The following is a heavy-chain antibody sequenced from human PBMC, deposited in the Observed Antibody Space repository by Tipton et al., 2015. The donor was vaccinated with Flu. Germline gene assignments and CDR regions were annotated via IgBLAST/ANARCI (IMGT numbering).Heavy chain of an antibody. CDR2: MYAGGNT. CDR3: ARGSGSGTEMTFYV. CDR1: GGSMSSFY. Sequence: TLSLTCTVSGGSMSSFYWSWIRKPAGKGLEWMGRMYAGGNTKYNPSLKGRVTMSVDTSKNQFSLRLTSVTAADTAVYYCARGSGSGTEMTFYVWGPGTVVTVSS. V-gene: IGHV4-4*07. J-gene: IGHJ4*02. D-gene: IGHD3-10*01.